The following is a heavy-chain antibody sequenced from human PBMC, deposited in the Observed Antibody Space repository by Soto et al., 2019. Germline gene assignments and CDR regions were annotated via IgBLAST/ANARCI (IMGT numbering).Heavy chain of an antibody. CDR1: GGSISSYY. CDR2: IYYSGST. V-gene: IGHV4-59*01. Sequence: QVQLQESGAGLVKPSETLSLTSTVSGGSISSYYWSWIRQPPGKGLEWIGYIYYSGSTNYNPSLKSRVTISVDTSKNQFSLKLSSVTAADTAVYYCARAGSGWYVYFDYWGQGTLVTVSS. CDR3: ARAGSGWYVYFDY. D-gene: IGHD6-19*01. J-gene: IGHJ4*02.